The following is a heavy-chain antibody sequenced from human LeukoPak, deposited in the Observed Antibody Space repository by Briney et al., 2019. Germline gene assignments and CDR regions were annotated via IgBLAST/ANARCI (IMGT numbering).Heavy chain of an antibody. V-gene: IGHV4-34*01. CDR3: ARTSISGIAVAGFDY. D-gene: IGHD6-19*01. Sequence: NPSETLSLTCADYGGSFSGYYWSWIRQPPGKGLEWIGEINHSGSTNYNPSLKSRVTISVDTSKNQFSLKLSSVTAADTAVYYCARTSISGIAVAGFDYWGQGTLVTVSS. CDR1: GGSFSGYY. J-gene: IGHJ4*02. CDR2: INHSGST.